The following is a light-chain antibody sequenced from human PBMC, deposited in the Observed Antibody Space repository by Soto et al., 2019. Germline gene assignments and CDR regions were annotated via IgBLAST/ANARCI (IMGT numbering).Light chain of an antibody. CDR2: GVT. Sequence: QSALTQPASVSGSPGQSITNPCTGASNDIGAYNYVSWYQQHPGKAPKLMIYGVTSRASGVSKRFSGSKSGNAAFLTISGLQAEDEADYYCSSYTTTSTVIFGGGTKLTVL. J-gene: IGLJ2*01. CDR1: SNDIGAYNY. CDR3: SSYTTTSTVI. V-gene: IGLV2-14*01.